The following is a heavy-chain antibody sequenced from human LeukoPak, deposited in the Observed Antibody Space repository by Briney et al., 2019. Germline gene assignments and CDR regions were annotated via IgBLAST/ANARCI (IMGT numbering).Heavy chain of an antibody. Sequence: PGGSLRLSCSTSGFTFGDYAMSWVRQPPGKGLEWIGEINHSGSPNYNPSLKSRVTISVDTSKNQFSLRLSSVTAADTAVYYCARGPPRPRLNWFDPWGRGTLVTVSS. CDR3: ARGPPRPRLNWFDP. J-gene: IGHJ5*02. CDR2: INHSGSP. D-gene: IGHD6-25*01. V-gene: IGHV4-34*01. CDR1: GFTFGDYA.